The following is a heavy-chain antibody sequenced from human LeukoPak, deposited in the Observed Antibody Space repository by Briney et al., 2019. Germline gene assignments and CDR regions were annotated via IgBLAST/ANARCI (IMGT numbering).Heavy chain of an antibody. CDR3: ARLTRRSGNYFDY. CDR1: GGSISSSNW. D-gene: IGHD1-1*01. J-gene: IGHJ4*02. V-gene: IGHV4-4*02. Sequence: PSETLSLTCAVSGGSISSSNWWSWVRQPPGKGLEWIGEIYHSGSTNYNPSLQSRVTISVDTSKSQFSLKLSSVTAADTAVYYCARLTRRSGNYFDYWGQGTLVTVSS. CDR2: IYHSGST.